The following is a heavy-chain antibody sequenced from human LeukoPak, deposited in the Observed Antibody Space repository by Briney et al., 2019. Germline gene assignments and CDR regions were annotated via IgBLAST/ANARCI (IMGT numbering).Heavy chain of an antibody. Sequence: GASVKVSCKASGYTFTGYYMHWVRQAPGQGLEWMGWIHPNSGGTKYAQRFQGRVTVTRDTSISTVYMELSRLRSDDTAVYYCARWGKYYYDSRGYYYWGQGTLVSVSS. CDR3: ARWGKYYYDSRGYYY. J-gene: IGHJ4*02. D-gene: IGHD3-22*01. CDR1: GYTFTGYY. CDR2: IHPNSGGT. V-gene: IGHV1-2*02.